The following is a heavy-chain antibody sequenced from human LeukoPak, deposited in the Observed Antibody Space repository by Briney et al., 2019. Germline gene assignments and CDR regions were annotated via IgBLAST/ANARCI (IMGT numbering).Heavy chain of an antibody. D-gene: IGHD4-23*01. CDR1: GYSISSGYY. J-gene: IGHJ4*02. CDR2: IYYSGST. CDR3: ARDPVRDY. Sequence: PSETLSLTCTVSGYSISSGYYWGWIRQPPGKGLEWIGSIYYSGSTYYNPSLKSRVTISVDTSKNQFSLKLSSVTAADTAVYYCARDPVRDYWGQGTLVTVSS. V-gene: IGHV4-38-2*02.